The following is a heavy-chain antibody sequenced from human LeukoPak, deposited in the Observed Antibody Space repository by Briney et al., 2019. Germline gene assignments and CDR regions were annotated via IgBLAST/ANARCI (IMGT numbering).Heavy chain of an antibody. D-gene: IGHD3-3*01. V-gene: IGHV4-59*01. CDR1: GGSFSGYY. J-gene: IGHJ6*03. CDR2: IYYSGST. CDR3: ARCSYDFWSGPPYYYYMDV. Sequence: SETLSLTCAVYGGSFSGYYWSWIRQPPGKGLEWIGYIYYSGSTNYNPSLKSRVTISVDTSKNQFSLKLSSVTAADTAVYYCARCSYDFWSGPPYYYYMDVWGKGTTVTVSS.